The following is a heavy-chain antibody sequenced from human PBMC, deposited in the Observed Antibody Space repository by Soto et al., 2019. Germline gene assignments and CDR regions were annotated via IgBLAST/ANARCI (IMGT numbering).Heavy chain of an antibody. CDR2: INPSGGST. V-gene: IGHV1-46*01. J-gene: IGHJ5*02. Sequence: ASVKVSCKASGYTFTSYYMHWVRQAPGQGLEWMGIINPSGGSTSYAQKFQGRVTMTRDTSTSTVYMELSRLRSDDTAVYYCARDIAAAGFDPWGQGTLVTVSS. D-gene: IGHD6-13*01. CDR3: ARDIAAAGFDP. CDR1: GYTFTSYY.